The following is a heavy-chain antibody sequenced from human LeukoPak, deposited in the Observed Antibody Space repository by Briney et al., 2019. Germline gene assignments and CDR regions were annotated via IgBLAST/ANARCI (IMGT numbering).Heavy chain of an antibody. CDR3: ARKTAMVTAYYYYMDV. V-gene: IGHV3-48*03. CDR1: GFTFSSYE. D-gene: IGHD5-18*01. Sequence: PGGSLRLSCAASGFTFSSYEMNWVRQAPGKGLEWVSYISSSGSTIYYADSVKGRFTISRDNAKNSLYLQMNSLRAEDTAVYYCARKTAMVTAYYYYMDVWGKGTTVTVSS. CDR2: ISSSGSTI. J-gene: IGHJ6*03.